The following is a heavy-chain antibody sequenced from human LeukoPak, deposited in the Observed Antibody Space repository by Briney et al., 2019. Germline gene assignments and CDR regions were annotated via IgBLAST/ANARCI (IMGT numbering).Heavy chain of an antibody. CDR2: INHSGST. CDR3: ARLTGYDWESSYDY. J-gene: IGHJ4*02. D-gene: IGHD5-12*01. V-gene: IGHV4-34*01. Sequence: SETLSLTCTVSGGSISSYYWSWIRQPPGKGLEWIGEINHSGSTNCNPSLKSRVTISVDTSKNQFSLKLSSVTAADTAVYYCARLTGYDWESSYDYWGQGTLVTVSS. CDR1: GGSISSYY.